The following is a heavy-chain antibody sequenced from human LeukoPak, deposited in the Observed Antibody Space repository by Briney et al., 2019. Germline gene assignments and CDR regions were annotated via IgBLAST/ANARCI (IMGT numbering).Heavy chain of an antibody. V-gene: IGHV4-34*01. Sequence: SETLSLTCAVYGGSFSGNYWSWIRQPPGKGLEWIGEINHSGSTNYNPSLKSRVTISVDTSKNQFSLKLSSVTAADTAVYYCARRGGSGRSYYYYYMDVWGKGTTVTISS. CDR2: INHSGST. J-gene: IGHJ6*03. D-gene: IGHD6-19*01. CDR3: ARRGGSGRSYYYYYMDV. CDR1: GGSFSGNY.